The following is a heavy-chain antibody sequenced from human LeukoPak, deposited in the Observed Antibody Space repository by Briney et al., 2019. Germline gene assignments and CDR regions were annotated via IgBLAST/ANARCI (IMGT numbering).Heavy chain of an antibody. CDR2: IYHSGST. V-gene: IGHV4-38-2*01. CDR1: GYSISSGYY. D-gene: IGHD5-12*01. J-gene: IGHJ4*02. CDR3: ARVSGYSGYDSGHFDY. Sequence: SETLSLTCAVSGYSISSGYYWGWIRQPPGKGLEWIGSIYHSGSTYCDPSLKSRVTISVDTSKNQFSLKLSSVTAADTAVYYCARVSGYSGYDSGHFDYWGQGTLVTVSS.